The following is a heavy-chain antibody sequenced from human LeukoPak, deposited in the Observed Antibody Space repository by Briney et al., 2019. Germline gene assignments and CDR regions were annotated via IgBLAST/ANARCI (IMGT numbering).Heavy chain of an antibody. CDR3: ARGGGIVVTAYYFDY. CDR1: GYTFTNYY. V-gene: IGHV1-46*01. Sequence: ASVKVSCKASGYTFTNYYMHWVRQAPGQGLEWMGIINPSGGSTSYAQKFQGRVTMTRDTSTSTVYTELSSLRSEDTAVYYCARGGGIVVTAYYFDYWGQGTLVTVSS. CDR2: INPSGGST. J-gene: IGHJ4*02. D-gene: IGHD3-22*01.